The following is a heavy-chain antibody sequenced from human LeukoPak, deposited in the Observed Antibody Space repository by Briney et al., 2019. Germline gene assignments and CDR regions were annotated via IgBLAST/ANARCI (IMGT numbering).Heavy chain of an antibody. CDR2: ISYDGSKT. CDR1: GFNFNIYA. V-gene: IGHV3-30-3*01. CDR3: ARTMYITGSSDFDY. J-gene: IGHJ4*02. D-gene: IGHD1-26*01. Sequence: GRSLRLSCAASGFNFNIYAMHGVRQAPGKGLEWVAVISYDGSKTYYADSVKGRFTISRDNSKNTLYLQMNSLRAEDTALYYCARTMYITGSSDFDYWGQGTLVTVSS.